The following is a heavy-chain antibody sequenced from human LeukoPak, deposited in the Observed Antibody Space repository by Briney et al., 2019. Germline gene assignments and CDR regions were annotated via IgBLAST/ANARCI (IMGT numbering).Heavy chain of an antibody. CDR3: AREENWNYVVDY. V-gene: IGHV3-21*01. Sequence: GGSLRLSCAASGFTFSSYSMNWVRQAPGKGLEWVSSISSSSSYIYYADSVKGRFTISRDNAKNSLYLQMNSLRAEDTAVYYCAREENWNYVVDYWGQGTLVTVSS. J-gene: IGHJ4*02. CDR2: ISSSSSYI. D-gene: IGHD1-7*01. CDR1: GFTFSSYS.